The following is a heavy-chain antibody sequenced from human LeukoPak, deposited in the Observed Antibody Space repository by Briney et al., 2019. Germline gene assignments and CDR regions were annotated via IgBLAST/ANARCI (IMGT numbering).Heavy chain of an antibody. J-gene: IGHJ4*02. Sequence: AASVKVSCKASGYTFTSYAMHWVRQAPGQRLEWVGWINAGNGNTKYSQKFQGRVTITRDTSASTAYMELSSLRSEDTAVYYCARGVAAAGTGDLDYWGQGTLVTVSS. D-gene: IGHD6-13*01. CDR1: GYTFTSYA. V-gene: IGHV1-3*01. CDR3: ARGVAAAGTGDLDY. CDR2: INAGNGNT.